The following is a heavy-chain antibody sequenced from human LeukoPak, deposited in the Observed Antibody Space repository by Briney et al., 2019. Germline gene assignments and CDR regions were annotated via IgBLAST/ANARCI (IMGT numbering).Heavy chain of an antibody. CDR2: IKEDGSDK. D-gene: IGHD6-6*01. CDR1: GFTFSTYW. CDR3: ARSRLKSDY. J-gene: IGHJ4*02. Sequence: SGGSLRLSCAASGFTFSTYWMSWVRQAPGKGLEWVANIKEDGSDKYYVDSVKGRFTISRDNAKNSLYLQMNGLRAEGTAVYYCARSRLKSDYWGQGTLVTVSS. V-gene: IGHV3-7*04.